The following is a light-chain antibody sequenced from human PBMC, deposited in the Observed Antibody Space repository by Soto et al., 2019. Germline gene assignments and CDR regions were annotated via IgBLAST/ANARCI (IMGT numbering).Light chain of an antibody. CDR2: KNS. V-gene: IGLV1-44*01. CDR3: ATLDASLNGPV. Sequence: QAVVTQPPSASGTPGQRVVISCSGSRSNIGSNSVNWYQQLPGTAPKLLICKNSLRPSGVPDRFSGSKSGTSASLAISGLQSDDEADYYCATLDASLNGPVFGGGTKLTVL. CDR1: RSNIGSNS. J-gene: IGLJ2*01.